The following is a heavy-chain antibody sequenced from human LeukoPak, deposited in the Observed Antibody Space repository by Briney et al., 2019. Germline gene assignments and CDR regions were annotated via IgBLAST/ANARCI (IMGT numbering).Heavy chain of an antibody. D-gene: IGHD3-3*01. J-gene: IGHJ4*02. CDR1: GFTFSSYA. V-gene: IGHV3-30-3*01. CDR3: AKDPGFWSGYSDY. Sequence: GGSLRLSCAASGFTFSSYAMHWVRQAPGKGLEWVAVISYDGSNKYYADSVKGRFTISRDNSKNTLYLQMNSLRAEDTAVYYCAKDPGFWSGYSDYWGQGTLVTVSS. CDR2: ISYDGSNK.